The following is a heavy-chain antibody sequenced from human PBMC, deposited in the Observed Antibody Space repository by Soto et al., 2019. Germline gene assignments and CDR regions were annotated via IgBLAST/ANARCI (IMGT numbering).Heavy chain of an antibody. V-gene: IGHV1-46*01. D-gene: IGHD1-7*01. CDR1: GYTFTSYY. Sequence: GASVKVSCKASGYTFTSYYMHWVRQAPGQGLEWMGIINPSGDSTGYAQKFQGRVTMTTDESTSTVYMELSSLRSEDTAVYYCARDGAGTTFFYYYYGMDVWGQGTTVTVSS. CDR2: INPSGDST. CDR3: ARDGAGTTFFYYYYGMDV. J-gene: IGHJ6*02.